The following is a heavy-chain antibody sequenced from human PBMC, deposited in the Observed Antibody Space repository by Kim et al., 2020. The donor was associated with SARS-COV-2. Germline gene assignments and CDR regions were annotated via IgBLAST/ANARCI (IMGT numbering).Heavy chain of an antibody. J-gene: IGHJ1*01. D-gene: IGHD6-19*01. CDR1: GFSFSDYY. Sequence: GGSLRLSCAASGFSFSDYYMSWIRQAPGKGLEWVSYISSSGSTIYYADSVKGRFTISRDNAKNSLYLQMNSLRAEDTAVYYCARDLSGWYGEYFQHWGQGTLVTVSS. V-gene: IGHV3-11*04. CDR3: ARDLSGWYGEYFQH. CDR2: ISSSGSTI.